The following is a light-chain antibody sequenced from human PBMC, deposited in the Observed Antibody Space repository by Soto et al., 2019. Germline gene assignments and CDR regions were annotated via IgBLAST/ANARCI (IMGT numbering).Light chain of an antibody. J-gene: IGKJ4*01. CDR1: QDIAIY. CDR2: AAS. CDR3: QQLRMYPST. Sequence: IQLTQSPSSLSASVGDRVTITCRASQDIAIYLAWYRQKPGEAPKLLIYAASTLYGGVPSRFSGSGSGTDFALTITSLQAEDFAPYYCQQLRMYPSTFGGGTKVEIK. V-gene: IGKV1-9*01.